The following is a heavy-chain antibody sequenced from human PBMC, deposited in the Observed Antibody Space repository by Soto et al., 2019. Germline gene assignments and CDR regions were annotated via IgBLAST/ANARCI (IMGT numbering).Heavy chain of an antibody. D-gene: IGHD2-21*01. CDR1: GDSISSYY. CDR2: IYYSGST. CDR3: ARYRGYFDY. V-gene: IGHV4-59*08. J-gene: IGHJ4*02. Sequence: TSETLSLTCTVSGDSISSYYWSWIRQPPGKGLEWIGYIYYSGSTNYNPSLKSRVTISVDTSKNQFSLKLSSVTAADTAVYYCARYRGYFDYWGQGTLVTVSS.